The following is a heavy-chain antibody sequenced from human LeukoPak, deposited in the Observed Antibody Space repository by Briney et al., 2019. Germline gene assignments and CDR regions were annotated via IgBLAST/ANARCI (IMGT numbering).Heavy chain of an antibody. V-gene: IGHV1-69*13. CDR3: ARGPMTTVTTDESYFDY. Sequence: SVKVSCKASGGTFSSYAISWVRQAPGQGLEWMGGIIPIFGTANYAQKFQGRVTITADESTSTAYMELSSLRSEDTAVYYCARGPMTTVTTDESYFDYWGQGTLVTVSS. CDR1: GGTFSSYA. J-gene: IGHJ4*02. CDR2: IIPIFGTA. D-gene: IGHD4-17*01.